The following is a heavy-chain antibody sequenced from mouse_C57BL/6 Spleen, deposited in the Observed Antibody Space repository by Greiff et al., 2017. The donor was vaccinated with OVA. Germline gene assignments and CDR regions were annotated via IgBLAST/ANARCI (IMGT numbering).Heavy chain of an antibody. D-gene: IGHD2-2*01. CDR3: AATLYGYGYAMDY. CDR2: IRNKANGYTT. V-gene: IGHV7-3*01. Sequence: EVQRVESGGGLVQPGGSLSLSCAASGFTFTDYYMSWVRQPPGKALEWLGFIRNKANGYTTEYSASVKGRFTISRDNSHSILYLQLIALMADDSATYYYAATLYGYGYAMDYWGQGTSVTVSS. CDR1: GFTFTDYY. J-gene: IGHJ4*01.